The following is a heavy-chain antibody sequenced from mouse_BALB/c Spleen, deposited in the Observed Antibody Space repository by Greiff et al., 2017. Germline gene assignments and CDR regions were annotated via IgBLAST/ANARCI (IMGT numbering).Heavy chain of an antibody. CDR1: GFTFTDYY. V-gene: IGHV7-3*02. CDR2: IRNKANGYTT. D-gene: IGHD1-2*01. CDR3: ARDGYDY. J-gene: IGHJ2*01. Sequence: EVQVVESGGGLVQPGGSLRLSCATSGFTFTDYYMSWVRQPPGKALEWLGFIRNKANGYTTEYSASVKGRFTISRDNSQSILYLQMNTLRAEDSATYYCARDGYDYWGQGTTLTVSS.